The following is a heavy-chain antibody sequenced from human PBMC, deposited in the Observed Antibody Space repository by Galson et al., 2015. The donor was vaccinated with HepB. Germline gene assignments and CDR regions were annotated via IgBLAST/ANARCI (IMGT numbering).Heavy chain of an antibody. Sequence: TLSLTCTVSGGSISSLSYYWAWIRQPPGKALEWIGYIYHSGSTYYNPSLKSRVTISLDRSKNHFSLKLTSVTAADTAVYYRANRYCTSTSCAFDPWGQGTLVTVSS. V-gene: IGHV4-30-2*01. CDR1: GGSISSLSYY. CDR2: IYHSGST. CDR3: ANRYCTSTSCAFDP. J-gene: IGHJ5*02. D-gene: IGHD2-2*01.